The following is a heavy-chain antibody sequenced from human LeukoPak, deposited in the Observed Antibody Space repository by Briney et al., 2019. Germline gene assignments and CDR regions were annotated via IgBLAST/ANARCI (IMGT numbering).Heavy chain of an antibody. CDR1: GYTFPSYG. V-gene: IGHV1-18*01. D-gene: IGHD3-22*01. J-gene: IGHJ4*02. Sequence: ASVKVSCKASGYTFPSYGISWVRQAPGQGLEWMGWISAYNGNTNYAQKLQGRVTMTTDTSTSTAYMELRSLRSDDTAVYYCARSYYDSSGYYYFDYWGQGTLVTVSS. CDR2: ISAYNGNT. CDR3: ARSYYDSSGYYYFDY.